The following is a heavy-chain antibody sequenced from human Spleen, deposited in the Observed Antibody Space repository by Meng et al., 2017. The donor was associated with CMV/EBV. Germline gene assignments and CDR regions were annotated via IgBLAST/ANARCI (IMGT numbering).Heavy chain of an antibody. D-gene: IGHD3-3*01. Sequence: GESLKISCAATGFTFSTYWMSWVRQSPKGLEWVANIGQDGIEKYYVDSVKGRFTISRDNAKSSLFLQMNSLRAEDTAVYYCARVHYLTISSQVGAFDIWGQGTMVTVSS. CDR1: GFTFSTYW. CDR3: ARVHYLTISSQVGAFDI. V-gene: IGHV3-7*01. J-gene: IGHJ3*02. CDR2: IGQDGIEK.